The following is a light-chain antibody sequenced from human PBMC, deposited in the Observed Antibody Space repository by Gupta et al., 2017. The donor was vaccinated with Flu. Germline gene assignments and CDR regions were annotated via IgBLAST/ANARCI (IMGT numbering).Light chain of an antibody. CDR2: RVS. CDR1: QSLVHRNGNTY. V-gene: IGKV2-30*02. CDR3: MQGTHWPT. J-gene: IGKJ1*01. Sequence: DVVLTQSPLSLPVTPGQPASISCRSSQSLVHRNGNTYLTWFQQRPGQPPRRLIYRVSNRDSGVPDRFSGSGSGTDFTLKISRVEAEDVGVYYCMQGTHWPTFGQGTKVEIK.